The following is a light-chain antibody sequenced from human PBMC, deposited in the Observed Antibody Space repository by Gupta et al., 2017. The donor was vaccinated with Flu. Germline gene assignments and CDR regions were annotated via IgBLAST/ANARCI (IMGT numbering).Light chain of an antibody. CDR3: EAWEDSLNGVWV. CDR2: INN. Sequence: QSVLTPPPSASGTPGQRATITSSASSSSSGSNTVNCYQQLPGTAPNLLIFINNQRHSGGPARVSGSNSGTSAALAISGLQSEEEADYYCEAWEDSLNGVWVFGGGTKLTVL. V-gene: IGLV1-44*01. CDR1: SSSSGSNT. J-gene: IGLJ3*02.